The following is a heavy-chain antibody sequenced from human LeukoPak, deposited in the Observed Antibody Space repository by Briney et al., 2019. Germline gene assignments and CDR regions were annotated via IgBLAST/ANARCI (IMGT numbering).Heavy chain of an antibody. CDR3: ARDGSYGRSFRRFDP. V-gene: IGHV3-53*01. Sequence: GGSMRLSCAASGFTVSVNYMSRVRQAPGKGLQSVSIIYSGGSTYYADSVKGRFTISRDNSKNTLYLQMNRLRAEDMAMYYCARDGSYGRSFRRFDPWGQGTLVTVSS. D-gene: IGHD5-18*01. J-gene: IGHJ5*02. CDR2: IYSGGST. CDR1: GFTVSVNY.